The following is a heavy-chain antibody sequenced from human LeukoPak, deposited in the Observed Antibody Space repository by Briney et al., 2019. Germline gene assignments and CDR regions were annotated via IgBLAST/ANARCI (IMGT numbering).Heavy chain of an antibody. Sequence: AASVNVSCKASGYTFTSYYMHWVRQAPGQGLEWMGIIDPSGGGTSYAQKFQGRVTMTRDTSTSTAYMELSSLRSEDTAVYYCASLGSGSSPIIDFDYWGQGTLVTVSS. CDR1: GYTFTSYY. V-gene: IGHV1-46*01. CDR2: IDPSGGGT. J-gene: IGHJ4*02. CDR3: ASLGSGSSPIIDFDY. D-gene: IGHD3-10*01.